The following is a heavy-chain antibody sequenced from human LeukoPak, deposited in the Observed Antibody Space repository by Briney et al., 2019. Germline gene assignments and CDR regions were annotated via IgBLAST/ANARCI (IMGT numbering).Heavy chain of an antibody. CDR3: AGMYDYSNYWYGH. V-gene: IGHV3-23*01. CDR1: GFTFSSYA. D-gene: IGHD4-11*01. Sequence: GGSLRLSCAASGFTFSSYAMTWVRQAPGKGLEWVSVITGSGGTTYYADSVKGRFTISRDNSKNTLYLQMNSLRAEDTAVYYCAGMYDYSNYWYGHWGQGTLVTVSS. J-gene: IGHJ4*02. CDR2: ITGSGGTT.